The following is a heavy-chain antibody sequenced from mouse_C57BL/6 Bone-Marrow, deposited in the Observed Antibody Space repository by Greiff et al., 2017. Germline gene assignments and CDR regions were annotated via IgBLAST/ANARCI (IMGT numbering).Heavy chain of an antibody. CDR1: GFSLTSYA. D-gene: IGHD1-1*01. Sequence: QVQLQQSGPGLVAPSQSLSITCTVSGFSLTSYAISWVRQPPGKGLEWLGVIWTGGGTNYNSALKSRLSISKDNSKSQVFLKMNSLQTDDTARYYCASYYYGSPYAMDYWGQGTSVTVSS. CDR3: ASYYYGSPYAMDY. CDR2: IWTGGGT. V-gene: IGHV2-9-1*01. J-gene: IGHJ4*01.